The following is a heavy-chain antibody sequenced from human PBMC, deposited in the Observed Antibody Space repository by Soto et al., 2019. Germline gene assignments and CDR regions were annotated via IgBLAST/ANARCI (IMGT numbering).Heavy chain of an antibody. V-gene: IGHV4-34*01. CDR1: GGSFSGYI. Sequence: SETLSLTCAVHGGSFSGYIWTWIRQPPGKGLQWIGQINHSGSTYYNPSLRSRVSISVYTSNDQFSLELNSVTAADTAVYYCARDLWGYCGTDCYPLDVWGQGTTVTVSS. D-gene: IGHD2-21*02. CDR3: ARDLWGYCGTDCYPLDV. J-gene: IGHJ6*02. CDR2: INHSGST.